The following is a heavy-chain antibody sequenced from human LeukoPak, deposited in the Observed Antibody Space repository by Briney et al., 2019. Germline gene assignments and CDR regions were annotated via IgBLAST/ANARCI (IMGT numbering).Heavy chain of an antibody. J-gene: IGHJ6*03. CDR1: GFTFSSYE. V-gene: IGHV3-48*03. Sequence: GGSLRLSCAASGFTFSSYEMNWVRQAPGKGLEWLSYISSNGDTIHYADSVKGRFTIFRDNAKNSLYLQMNSLRAEDTAVYYCARDTLASSWYGYYYMDVWGKGTTVTISS. D-gene: IGHD6-13*01. CDR3: ARDTLASSWYGYYYMDV. CDR2: ISSNGDTI.